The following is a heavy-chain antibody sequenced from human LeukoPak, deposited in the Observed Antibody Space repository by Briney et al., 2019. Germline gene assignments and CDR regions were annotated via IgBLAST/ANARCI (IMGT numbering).Heavy chain of an antibody. J-gene: IGHJ6*02. CDR2: IIPIFGTA. CDR1: GGTFSSYA. Sequence: SVKVSCKASGGTFSSYAISWVRQAPGQGLEWMGGIIPIFGTANYAQKFQGRVTITADESTSTAYMELSSLRSEDTAVYYCARVTDYFYYQPMDVWGQGTTVTVSS. V-gene: IGHV1-69*01. CDR3: ARVTDYFYYQPMDV.